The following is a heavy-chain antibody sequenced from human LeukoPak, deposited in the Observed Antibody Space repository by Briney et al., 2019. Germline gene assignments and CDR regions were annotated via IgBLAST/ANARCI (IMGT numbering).Heavy chain of an antibody. CDR1: GYTFTSYY. V-gene: IGHV1-46*01. CDR3: ARDLEEGYDSSGYYPDY. Sequence: GASVKFSCKASGYTFTSYYMHWVRQAPGQGLEWMGIINPTGGSTSYAQKFQGRVTMTRDTSTSTVYMELSSLRSEDTAVYYCARDLEEGYDSSGYYPDYWGQGTLVTVSS. D-gene: IGHD3-22*01. J-gene: IGHJ4*02. CDR2: INPTGGST.